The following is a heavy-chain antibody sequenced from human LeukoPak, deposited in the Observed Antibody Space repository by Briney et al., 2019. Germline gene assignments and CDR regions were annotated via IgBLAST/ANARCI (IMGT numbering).Heavy chain of an antibody. V-gene: IGHV3-23*01. D-gene: IGHD4-17*01. J-gene: IGHJ4*02. CDR3: AKALYGDYGRFDY. CDR1: GFTFSTYA. CDR2: ISDGGSDT. Sequence: GGSLRLSCAASGFTFSTYAMSWVRQAPGKGLDWDSTISDGGSDTHYADSVKGRFTISRDNSKNTVYLQINSLRAEDTAVYYCAKALYGDYGRFDYWGQGTLVTVSS.